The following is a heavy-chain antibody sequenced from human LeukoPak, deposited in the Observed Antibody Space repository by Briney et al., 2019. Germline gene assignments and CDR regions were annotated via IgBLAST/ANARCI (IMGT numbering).Heavy chain of an antibody. J-gene: IGHJ4*02. CDR2: IYYSGST. Sequence: SETLSLTCNVSGGSISNYYWSWIRQPPGKGLEWIGYIYYSGSTNYNPSLKSRVTISVDTSKNQFSLKLSSVTAADTAVYYCARASPYYYDSSGYYLFDYWGQGTLVTVSS. D-gene: IGHD3-22*01. CDR1: GGSISNYY. V-gene: IGHV4-59*01. CDR3: ARASPYYYDSSGYYLFDY.